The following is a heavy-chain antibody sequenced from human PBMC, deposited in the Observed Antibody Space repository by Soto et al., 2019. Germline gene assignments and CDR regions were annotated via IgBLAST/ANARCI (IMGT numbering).Heavy chain of an antibody. CDR3: ATTQSFDY. CDR2: IRQDGSEK. CDR1: GFTFSNYW. J-gene: IGHJ4*02. V-gene: IGHV3-7*01. Sequence: EVQVVESGGGLVQPGGSLKLSCVASGFTFSNYWMSWVRQAPGKGLEWVANIRQDGSEKNFVDSVKGRFTISRDNAKNSVDLQMNSLRAEDTAVYYCATTQSFDYWGQGPWSPSPQ.